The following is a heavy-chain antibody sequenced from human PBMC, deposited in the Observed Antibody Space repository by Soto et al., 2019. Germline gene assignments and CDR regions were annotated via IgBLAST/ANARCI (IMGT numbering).Heavy chain of an antibody. J-gene: IGHJ2*01. D-gene: IGHD1-26*01. CDR2: INAGNGNT. Sequence: ASVKVSCKASGYTFTSYDINWVRQAPGQRLEWMGWINAGNGNTKYSQKFQGRVTITRDTSASTAYVELSSLRSEDTAVYYCARGGSLYWYFDLWGRGTLVTVSS. V-gene: IGHV1-3*01. CDR3: ARGGSLYWYFDL. CDR1: GYTFTSYD.